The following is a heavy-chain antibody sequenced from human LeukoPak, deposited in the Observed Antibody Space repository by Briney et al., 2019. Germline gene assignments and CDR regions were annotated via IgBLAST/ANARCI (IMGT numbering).Heavy chain of an antibody. J-gene: IGHJ6*03. CDR3: ARHPSLDYYMDV. D-gene: IGHD2-15*01. CDR2: ISSSSSYI. Sequence: GGSLRLSCAASGFTFSSYSMNWVRQAPGKGLEWVSSISSSSSYIYYADSVKGRFTISRDNAKNSLYLQMNSLRAEDTAVYYCARHPSLDYYMDVWGEGTTVTVSS. CDR1: GFTFSSYS. V-gene: IGHV3-21*01.